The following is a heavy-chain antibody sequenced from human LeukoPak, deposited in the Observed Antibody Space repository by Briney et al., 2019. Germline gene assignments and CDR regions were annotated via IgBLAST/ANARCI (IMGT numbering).Heavy chain of an antibody. J-gene: IGHJ4*02. D-gene: IGHD6-6*01. CDR1: GGSIDSSSYY. Sequence: TLSLTCTVSGGSIDSSSYYWDWIRQPPGKGLEWIGYIFYSGSTYYNPSLKGRVTMSVDTSKNQFSLKLSSVTAADTAVYYCATHSSSSSYFDYWGQGTLVTVSS. V-gene: IGHV4-30-4*08. CDR3: ATHSSSSSYFDY. CDR2: IFYSGST.